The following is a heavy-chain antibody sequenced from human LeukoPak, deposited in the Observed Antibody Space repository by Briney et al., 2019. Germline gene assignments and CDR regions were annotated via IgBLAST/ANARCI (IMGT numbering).Heavy chain of an antibody. J-gene: IGHJ5*02. V-gene: IGHV4-34*01. D-gene: IGHD3-10*01. CDR2: INHSGST. CDR1: EFIVSINY. CDR3: ARTRLLWFGELSRLYNWFDP. Sequence: LRLSCAASEFIVSINYMTWVRQPPGKGLEWIGEINHSGSTNYNPSLKSRVTISVDTSKNQFSLKLSSVTAADTAVYYCARTRLLWFGELSRLYNWFDPWGQGTLVTVSS.